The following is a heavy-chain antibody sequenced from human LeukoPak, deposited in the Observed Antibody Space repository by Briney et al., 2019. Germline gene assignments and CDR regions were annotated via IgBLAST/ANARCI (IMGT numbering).Heavy chain of an antibody. CDR3: ARDDCSAVTCFLDY. D-gene: IGHD2-21*01. CDR1: GGTFSSYA. V-gene: IGHV1-69*13. J-gene: IGHJ4*02. CDR2: IIPIFGTA. Sequence: SVKVSCKASGGTFSSYAISWVRQAPGQGLEWMGGIIPIFGTANYAQKFQGRVTITADESTSTAYMELRNLRSDDTAVYFCARDDCSAVTCFLDYWGQGTLVTVSS.